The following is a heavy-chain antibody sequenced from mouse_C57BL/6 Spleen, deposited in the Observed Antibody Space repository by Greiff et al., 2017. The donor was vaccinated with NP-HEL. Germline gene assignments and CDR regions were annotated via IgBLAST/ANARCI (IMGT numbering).Heavy chain of an antibody. CDR2: IHPSDSDT. CDR1: GYTFTSYW. CDR3: AIGLIYDGYYGGYYAMDY. Sequence: QVQLQQPGAELVKPGASVKVSCKASGYTFTSYWMHWVKQRPGQGLEWIGRIHPSDSDTNYNQKFKGKATLTVDKSSSTAYMQLSSLTSEDSACYYCAIGLIYDGYYGGYYAMDYWGQGTAVTVSS. D-gene: IGHD2-3*01. V-gene: IGHV1-74*01. J-gene: IGHJ4*01.